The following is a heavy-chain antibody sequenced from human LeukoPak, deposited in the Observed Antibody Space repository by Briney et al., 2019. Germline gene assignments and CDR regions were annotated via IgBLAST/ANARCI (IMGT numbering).Heavy chain of an antibody. D-gene: IGHD6-13*01. J-gene: IGHJ4*02. Sequence: SETLSLTCAVYSGSFSGYYWSWIRQPPGKGLEWIGEINRSGSTNYNPSLKSRVTMSVDTSKNQFSLKLSSVTAADTAVYYCARQQLDGDFDYWGQGTLVTVS. V-gene: IGHV4-34*01. CDR1: SGSFSGYY. CDR3: ARQQLDGDFDY. CDR2: INRSGST.